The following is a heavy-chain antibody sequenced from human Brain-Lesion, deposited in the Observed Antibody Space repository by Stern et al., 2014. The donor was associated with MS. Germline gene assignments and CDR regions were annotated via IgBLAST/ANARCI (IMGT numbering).Heavy chain of an antibody. V-gene: IGHV4-34*01. Sequence: QVQLVQWGAGLLKPSETLSLTCGVYGGSFSGYYWTWIRQPPGKGLEWIGEIHHSGRINYNPSLESRVTMSVDTSKHQLSLRLSSATAADTAVYYCARDVGGAFDYWGQGTLVTVSS. CDR3: ARDVGGAFDY. D-gene: IGHD2-21*01. CDR1: GGSFSGYY. CDR2: IHHSGRI. J-gene: IGHJ4*02.